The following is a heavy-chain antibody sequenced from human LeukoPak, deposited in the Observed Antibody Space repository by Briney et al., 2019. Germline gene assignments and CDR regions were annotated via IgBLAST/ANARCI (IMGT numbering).Heavy chain of an antibody. CDR1: GGSFSGYY. V-gene: IGHV4-34*01. J-gene: IGHJ4*02. CDR3: ARGKSPRILYRDY. CDR2: INHSGST. D-gene: IGHD2-8*01. Sequence: SKTLSLTCAVYGGSFSGYYWSWIRQPPGKGLEWIGEINHSGSTNYNPSLKSRVTISVDTSKNQFSLKLSSVTAADTAVYYCARGKSPRILYRDYWGQGTLVTVSS.